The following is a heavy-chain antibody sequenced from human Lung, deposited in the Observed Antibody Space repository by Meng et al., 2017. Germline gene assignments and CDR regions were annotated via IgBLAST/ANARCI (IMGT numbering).Heavy chain of an antibody. CDR3: TLGKEDY. CDR1: GFTFSGSA. J-gene: IGHJ4*02. V-gene: IGHV3-73*01. Sequence: GESLKISCAASGFTFSGSAMPWVRRASGKGLEWVGCIRSKATSYATAYAASVRGRFTISKDASKNTAYLQMNSLEAEDASVYYWTLGKEDYWGQGTLVTVSS. D-gene: IGHD1-26*01. CDR2: IRSKATSYAT.